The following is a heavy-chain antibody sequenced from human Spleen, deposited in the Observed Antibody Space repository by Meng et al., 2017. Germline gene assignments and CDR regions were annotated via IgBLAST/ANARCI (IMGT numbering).Heavy chain of an antibody. Sequence: GGSLRLSCAASGFTFRSYAMTWVRQAPGKGLEWVSRINSDGSSTSYADSVKGRFTISRDNAKNTLYLQMNSLRAEDTAVCYCARGGYCSGGSCLDYWGQGTLVTVSS. CDR2: INSDGSST. CDR1: GFTFRSYA. V-gene: IGHV3-74*01. J-gene: IGHJ4*02. D-gene: IGHD2-15*01. CDR3: ARGGYCSGGSCLDY.